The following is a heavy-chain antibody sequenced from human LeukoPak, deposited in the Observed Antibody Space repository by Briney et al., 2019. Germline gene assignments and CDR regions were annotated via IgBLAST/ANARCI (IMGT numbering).Heavy chain of an antibody. CDR2: IYTSGST. J-gene: IGHJ4*02. CDR3: ARALALVS. D-gene: IGHD1-26*01. CDR1: GGSISSGSYY. Sequence: SETLSLTCTVSGGSISSGSYYWSWIRQPAGKGLEWIGRIYTSGSTNYNPSLKSRVTISVDTSKNQFSLKLSSVTAADTAVYYCARALALVSWGQGTLVTVSS. V-gene: IGHV4-61*02.